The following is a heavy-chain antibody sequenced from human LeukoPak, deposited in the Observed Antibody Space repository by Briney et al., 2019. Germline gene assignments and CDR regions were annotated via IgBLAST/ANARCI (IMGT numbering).Heavy chain of an antibody. D-gene: IGHD6-6*01. CDR2: INHSGSI. V-gene: IGHV4-34*01. J-gene: IGHJ3*01. Sequence: SETLSLTCAVYGASFSGYYWSWIRQTPAKGLEWIGEINHSGSISYNPSLKRRITISVDTCKSQFFLELRSVHAEDTAVYYCAKVYSSSSRDSFDVWGQGTMVTVSS. CDR3: AKVYSSSSRDSFDV. CDR1: GASFSGYY.